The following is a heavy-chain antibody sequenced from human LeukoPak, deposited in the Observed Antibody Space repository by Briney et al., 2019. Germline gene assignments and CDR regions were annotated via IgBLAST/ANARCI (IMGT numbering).Heavy chain of an antibody. V-gene: IGHV1-18*01. CDR1: GYTFTSYG. CDR2: ISAYNGDT. D-gene: IGHD3-10*01. CDR3: ARSPGGFPHWLDP. J-gene: IGHJ5*02. Sequence: GALVKVSCKASGYTFTSYGISWVRQAPGQGLEWMGWISAYNGDTNYSQKFQGRVTMTTDTFTSTAYMELRSLRSDDTAVYYCARSPGGFPHWLDPWGQGTLVTVSS.